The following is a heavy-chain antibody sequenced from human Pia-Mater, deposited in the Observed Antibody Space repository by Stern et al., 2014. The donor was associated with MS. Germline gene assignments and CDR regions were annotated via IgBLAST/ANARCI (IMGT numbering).Heavy chain of an antibody. V-gene: IGHV5-51*01. Sequence: VQLVESGAELIRPGESLKLSCQGSGFKFSIYWIPWVRQMPGTGLAWMGIIYPGASETRYSPSFQGQLTMSAANSPNTPHLPWSSLNASDAALYFCARQTTAWASDVWGQGTLVTVSS. D-gene: IGHD1-14*01. CDR3: ARQTTAWASDV. CDR2: IYPGASET. J-gene: IGHJ4*02. CDR1: GFKFSIYW.